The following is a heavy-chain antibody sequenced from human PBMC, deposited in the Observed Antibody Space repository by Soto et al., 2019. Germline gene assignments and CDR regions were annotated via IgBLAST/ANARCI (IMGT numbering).Heavy chain of an antibody. CDR3: ATTSIRVASHYFDY. CDR1: GFTFSSYG. D-gene: IGHD3-10*01. CDR2: ISYDGSNK. J-gene: IGHJ4*02. V-gene: IGHV3-30*03. Sequence: GGSLRLSCAASGFTFSSYGMHWVRQAPGKGLEWVAVISYDGSNKYYADSVKGRFTISRDNSKNTLYLQMNSLRAEDTAVYYCATTSIRVASHYFDYWGQGTLVTVSS.